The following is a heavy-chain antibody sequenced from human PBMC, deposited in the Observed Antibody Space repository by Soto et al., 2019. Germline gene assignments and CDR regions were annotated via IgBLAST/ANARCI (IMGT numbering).Heavy chain of an antibody. CDR1: GFTFSSYG. CDR2: IWYDGSNK. V-gene: IGHV3-33*01. CDR3: ARDKWLLLRFGNDAFDI. D-gene: IGHD3-22*01. J-gene: IGHJ3*02. Sequence: QVQLVESGGGVVQPGRSLRLSCAASGFTFSSYGMHWVRQAPGKGLEWVAVIWYDGSNKYYADSVKGRFTISRDNSKNTLYLQMNSLRAEDKAVYYCARDKWLLLRFGNDAFDIWGQGTMVTVSS.